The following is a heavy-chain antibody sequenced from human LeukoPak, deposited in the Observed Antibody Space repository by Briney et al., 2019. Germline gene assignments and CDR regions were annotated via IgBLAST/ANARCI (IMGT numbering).Heavy chain of an antibody. CDR2: ISYDGGNK. Sequence: GGSLRLSCAASGFTFSTYGMHWVRQAPGKGLEWVALISYDGGNKYYADSVKGRFTISRDNSKNTLYLQMNSLRAEDTAVFYCAKRSSQYFDYWGQGTLVTVSS. CDR1: GFTFSTYG. V-gene: IGHV3-30*18. CDR3: AKRSSQYFDY. J-gene: IGHJ4*02.